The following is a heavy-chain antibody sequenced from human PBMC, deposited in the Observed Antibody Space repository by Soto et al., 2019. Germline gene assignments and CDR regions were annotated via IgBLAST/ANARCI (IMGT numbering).Heavy chain of an antibody. J-gene: IGHJ4*02. Sequence: GGSLRLSCAASGFTISSNAMYWVRRAPGKGLEWVSGISDRGDTTHYADSVKGRFTISRDTSKNTLYLQLNTLRADDTAVYYCAKDKPGTTSFDYWGQGTLVTV. V-gene: IGHV3-23*01. CDR2: ISDRGDTT. CDR1: GFTISSNA. CDR3: AKDKPGTTSFDY. D-gene: IGHD1-1*01.